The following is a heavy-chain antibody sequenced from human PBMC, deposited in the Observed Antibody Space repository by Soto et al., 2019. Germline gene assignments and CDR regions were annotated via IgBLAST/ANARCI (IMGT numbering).Heavy chain of an antibody. CDR2: ISYDGSNK. D-gene: IGHD3-3*01. J-gene: IGHJ6*02. Sequence: PGGSLRLSCAASGFTFSSYGMHWVRQAPGKGLEWVAVISYDGSNKYYADSVKGRFTISRDNSKNTLYLQMNSLRAEDTAVYYCAKDFYDFWSGYLSRGQNYYYYGMDVWGQGTTVTVSS. CDR1: GFTFSSYG. V-gene: IGHV3-30*18. CDR3: AKDFYDFWSGYLSRGQNYYYYGMDV.